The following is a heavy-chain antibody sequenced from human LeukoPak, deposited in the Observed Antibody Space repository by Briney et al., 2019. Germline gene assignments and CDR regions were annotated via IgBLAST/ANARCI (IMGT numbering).Heavy chain of an antibody. Sequence: GGSLRLSCSTSGFTFSNHFMHWVRQAPGKGLEYVSSIGPNGASTPYADSVKGRFTISRDNSKNALYLQLTSLRLEDTALYYCVKDLTGTWSFDYWGQGTLVTVSS. CDR1: GFTFSNHF. J-gene: IGHJ4*02. D-gene: IGHD3-9*01. CDR3: VKDLTGTWSFDY. CDR2: IGPNGAST. V-gene: IGHV3-64D*06.